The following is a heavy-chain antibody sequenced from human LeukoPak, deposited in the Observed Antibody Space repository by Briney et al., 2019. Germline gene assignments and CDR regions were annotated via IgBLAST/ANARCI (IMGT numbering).Heavy chain of an antibody. V-gene: IGHV4-34*01. J-gene: IGHJ4*02. CDR1: GGSFSGYY. CDR3: GSFSSGSGY. D-gene: IGHD2-15*01. Sequence: AETLSLTCAVYGGSFSGYYWSWIRQPPGRGLEWIGEINHSGSTNYNPSLKSRDNILYDTYKNKFSLKLSFVSAADTAVYYWGSFSSGSGYWGQGTLVSVSS. CDR2: INHSGST.